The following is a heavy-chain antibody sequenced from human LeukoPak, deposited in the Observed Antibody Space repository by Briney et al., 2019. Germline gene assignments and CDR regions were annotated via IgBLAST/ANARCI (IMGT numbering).Heavy chain of an antibody. CDR2: ISSTSSYI. CDR3: ARVTLTGYYAFDY. CDR1: GFTFSSYN. J-gene: IGHJ4*02. Sequence: GGSLRLSCAASGFTFSSYNTNWVRQAPGKGLEWVSSISSTSSYINYADSVKGRFTISRDKAKNSLYLQMNSLRAEDTAVYYCARVTLTGYYAFDYWGQGTLVTVSS. D-gene: IGHD3-9*01. V-gene: IGHV3-21*01.